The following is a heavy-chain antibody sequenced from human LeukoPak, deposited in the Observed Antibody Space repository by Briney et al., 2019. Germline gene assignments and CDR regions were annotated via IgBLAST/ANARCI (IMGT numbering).Heavy chain of an antibody. D-gene: IGHD3-22*01. CDR3: AKRDYYDSSGYNY. CDR2: IKQDGSEK. CDR1: GFTFSSYW. Sequence: GGSLRLSCAASGFTFSSYWMNWVRQAPGKGLEWVANIKQDGSEKYYVDSVKGRFTISRDNAKNSLYLQMNSLRAEDTAVFYCAKRDYYDSSGYNYWGQGTLVTVSS. J-gene: IGHJ4*02. V-gene: IGHV3-7*03.